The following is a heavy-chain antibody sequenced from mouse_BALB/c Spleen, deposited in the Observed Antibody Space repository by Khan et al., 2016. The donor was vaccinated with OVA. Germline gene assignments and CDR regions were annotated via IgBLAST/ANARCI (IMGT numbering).Heavy chain of an antibody. J-gene: IGHJ3*01. CDR3: VRDGAYHRNDGWFAY. D-gene: IGHD2-14*01. CDR1: GYAFTSYT. V-gene: IGHV1-4*01. Sequence: QVQLKQSGAELARPGASVKMSCKASGYAFTSYTIHWIKKRPGQGLEWIGYINPSNGYTNYNQKFKDKATLTTDESSTTAYLQLSSLTSDDSAIYNCVRDGAYHRNDGWFAYWAQGTLVTVSA. CDR2: INPSNGYT.